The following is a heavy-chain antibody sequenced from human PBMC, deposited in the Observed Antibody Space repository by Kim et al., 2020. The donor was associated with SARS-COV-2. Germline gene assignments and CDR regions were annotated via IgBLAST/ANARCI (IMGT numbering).Heavy chain of an antibody. J-gene: IGHJ4*02. D-gene: IGHD3-9*01. V-gene: IGHV4-59*09. CDR3: ARGMPGYVVGGHFDY. Sequence: PSRKSRDTISVDTAKNPYSLELSSVTAADTAVYYCARGMPGYVVGGHFDYWGQGTLVTVSS.